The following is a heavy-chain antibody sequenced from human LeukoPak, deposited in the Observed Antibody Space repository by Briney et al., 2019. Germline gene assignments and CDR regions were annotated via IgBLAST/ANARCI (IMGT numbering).Heavy chain of an antibody. CDR3: ARLMVRGVVMVFDY. J-gene: IGHJ4*02. D-gene: IGHD3-10*01. CDR2: INHSGST. V-gene: IGHV4-34*01. CDR1: GGSFSGYY. Sequence: PSETLSLTCAVYGGSFSGYYWSWIRQPPGKGLEWIGEINHSGSTNYNPSLKSRVTISVDTSKNQFSLKLSSVTAADTAVYYCARLMVRGVVMVFDYWGQGTLVTVSS.